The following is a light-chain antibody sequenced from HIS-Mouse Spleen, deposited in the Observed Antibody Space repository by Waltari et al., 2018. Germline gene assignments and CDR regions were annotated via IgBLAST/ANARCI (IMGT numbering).Light chain of an antibody. CDR1: SSDVGGYNY. V-gene: IGLV2-14*01. Sequence: QSALTQPASVSGSPGQSITISCTGTSSDVGGYNYVSWYQQHPGKAPKLMIYEVSTRPSGVSNRFSGSKSGTTASLTISGLQAEDEADYYCSSYTSSSTLTVFGGGTKLTVL. CDR3: SSYTSSSTLTV. J-gene: IGLJ2*01. CDR2: EVS.